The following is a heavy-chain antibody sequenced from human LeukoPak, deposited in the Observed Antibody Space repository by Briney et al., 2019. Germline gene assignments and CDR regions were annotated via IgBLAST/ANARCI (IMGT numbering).Heavy chain of an antibody. Sequence: SETLSLTCTLSGGSISNTSYYWGWIRHPPGKGLEWIGTIYYSGSTYYNPSLKSRVTISVDTSKNQFSLKLSSVTAADTAVYYCARHRYCSGGSCYSGGYYFDYWGQGTLVTVSS. CDR2: IYYSGST. V-gene: IGHV4-39*01. CDR3: ARHRYCSGGSCYSGGYYFDY. D-gene: IGHD2-15*01. CDR1: GGSISNTSYY. J-gene: IGHJ4*02.